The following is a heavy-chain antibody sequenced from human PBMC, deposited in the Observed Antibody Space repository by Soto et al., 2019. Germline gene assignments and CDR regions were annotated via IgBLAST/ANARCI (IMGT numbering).Heavy chain of an antibody. D-gene: IGHD1-1*01. CDR2: INGGNGPT. V-gene: IGHV1-3*01. CDR3: SRGRGLEENFNCYRMDA. Sequence: VLVKVSCKAAGYSFSAYSFDWLRQAHGKGLEWMGWINGGNGPTRYSQKFKNRVTISRDTPASTAYMELSRLGSQDTAVYYCSRGRGLEENFNCYRMDAWGLRTRVPGSS. J-gene: IGHJ6*01. CDR1: GYSFSAYS.